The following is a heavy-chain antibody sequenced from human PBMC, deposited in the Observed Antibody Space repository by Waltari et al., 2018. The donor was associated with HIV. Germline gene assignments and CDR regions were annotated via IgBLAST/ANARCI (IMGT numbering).Heavy chain of an antibody. D-gene: IGHD4-17*01. J-gene: IGHJ4*02. CDR1: GGSFSGYY. CDR2: INHSGST. Sequence: QVQLQQWGEGLLQPSETLSLTCAVYGGSFSGYYWSWIRRPPGKGMEWIGEINHSGSTNYNPSLKSRVTISVDTSKNQFSLKLSSVTAADTAVYYCARGRPTVVTPHTDYGGNSPFGYWGQGTLVTVSS. V-gene: IGHV4-34*01. CDR3: ARGRPTVVTPHTDYGGNSPFGY.